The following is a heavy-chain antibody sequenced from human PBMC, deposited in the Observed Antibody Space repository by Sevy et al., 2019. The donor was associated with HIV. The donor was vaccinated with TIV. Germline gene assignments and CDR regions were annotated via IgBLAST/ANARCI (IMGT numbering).Heavy chain of an antibody. CDR1: GFAFRTYA. J-gene: IGHJ4*02. Sequence: GGSLRLSCAASGFAFRTYAFHWVRQAPGRGLEWVGLISSNGDNAFYANSVRGRFTISRDNSMNTLYLELNNLTPDDTAVYYCAREPECELTSFLSLWGQGTLVTVSS. V-gene: IGHV3-30-3*01. CDR3: AREPECELTSFLSL. CDR2: ISSNGDNA. D-gene: IGHD3-9*01.